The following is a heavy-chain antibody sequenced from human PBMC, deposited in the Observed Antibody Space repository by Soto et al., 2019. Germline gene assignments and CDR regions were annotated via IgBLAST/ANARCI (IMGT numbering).Heavy chain of an antibody. D-gene: IGHD3-10*01. CDR2: IYYSGST. CDR3: ARDRGRYGSGSYFWFDP. CDR1: GGSISSYY. J-gene: IGHJ5*02. V-gene: IGHV4-59*01. Sequence: QVQLQESGPGLVKPSETLSLTCTVSGGSISSYYWSWIRQPPGKGLEWIGYIYYSGSTNYNPSLKGRVTISVDTSKNQFSLKLSSVTAADTAVYYCARDRGRYGSGSYFWFDPWGQGTLVTVSS.